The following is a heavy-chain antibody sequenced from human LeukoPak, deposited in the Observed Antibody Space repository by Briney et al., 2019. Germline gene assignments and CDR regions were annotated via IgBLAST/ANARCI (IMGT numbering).Heavy chain of an antibody. CDR2: IWSDESNK. CDR3: ARGVVGASTGWYFDL. V-gene: IGHV3-33*01. J-gene: IGHJ2*01. CDR1: GFTLSTQV. D-gene: IGHD1-26*01. Sequence: GGPLSHSCAPRGFTLSTQVMHWVRQPPDKALEWVAVIWSDESNKYYVHSVKGRFTSTRDHFQKPLYLHMNRLRAEDTTVYYCARGVVGASTGWYFDLWGSGTLVTVSS.